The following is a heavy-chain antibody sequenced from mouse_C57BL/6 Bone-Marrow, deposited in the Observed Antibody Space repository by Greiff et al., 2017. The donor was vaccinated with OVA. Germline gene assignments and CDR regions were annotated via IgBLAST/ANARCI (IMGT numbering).Heavy chain of an antibody. Sequence: VQLQQPGAELVKPGASVKLSCKASGYTFTSYWMHWVKQRPGRGLEWIGRIDPNSGGTKYNEKFKSKATLTVDKPSSTDYMQLSSLTSEDSVVYYCERAGTGDYWYFDVWGTGTTVTVSS. CDR2: IDPNSGGT. J-gene: IGHJ1*03. CDR1: GYTFTSYW. CDR3: ERAGTGDYWYFDV. D-gene: IGHD2-14*01. V-gene: IGHV1-72*01.